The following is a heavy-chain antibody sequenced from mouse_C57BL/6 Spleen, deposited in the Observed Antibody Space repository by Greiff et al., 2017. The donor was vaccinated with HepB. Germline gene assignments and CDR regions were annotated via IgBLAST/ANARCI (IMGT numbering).Heavy chain of an antibody. D-gene: IGHD1-1*01. CDR3: ARNYGATVVAIPYAMDY. J-gene: IGHJ4*01. CDR2: LWTGGGT. Sequence: VQLVESGPGLVAPSQSLSITCTVSGFSLTSYAISWVRQPPGKGLEWLGVLWTGGGTNYNSALKSRLSISKDNSKSQVFLKMNSLQTDDTARYYCARNYGATVVAIPYAMDYWGQGTSVTVSS. V-gene: IGHV2-9-1*01. CDR1: GFSLTSYA.